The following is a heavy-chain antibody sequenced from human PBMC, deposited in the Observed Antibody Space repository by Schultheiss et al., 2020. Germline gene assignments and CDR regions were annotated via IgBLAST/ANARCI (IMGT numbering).Heavy chain of an antibody. Sequence: SETLSLTCTVSGGSISSGGYYWSWIRQHPGKGLEWIGYIYYSGSTYYNPSLKSRVTISVDTSKNQFSLKLSSVTAADTAVYYCATSPPKLPVGTAPGQFDYWGQGALVTVSS. D-gene: IGHD1-26*01. J-gene: IGHJ4*02. CDR3: ATSPPKLPVGTAPGQFDY. CDR1: GGSISSGGYY. V-gene: IGHV4-31*03. CDR2: IYYSGST.